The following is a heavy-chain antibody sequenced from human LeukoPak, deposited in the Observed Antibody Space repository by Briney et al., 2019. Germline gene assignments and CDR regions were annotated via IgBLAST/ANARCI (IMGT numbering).Heavy chain of an antibody. CDR3: AKGGDFDWLCPTY. V-gene: IGHV3-23*01. D-gene: IGHD3-9*01. Sequence: GGSLRLSCAASGFTFSSYAMSWVRQAPGKGLEWVSAISASGGSTYYADSVKGRFTISRDNSKNTLYLQMNSLRAEDTAVYYCAKGGDFDWLCPTYWGQGTLVTVSS. J-gene: IGHJ4*02. CDR1: GFTFSSYA. CDR2: ISASGGST.